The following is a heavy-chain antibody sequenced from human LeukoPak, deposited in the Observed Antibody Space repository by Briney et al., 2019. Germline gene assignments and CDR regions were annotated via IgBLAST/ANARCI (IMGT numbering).Heavy chain of an antibody. Sequence: ASVKVSCKASGYTFTSYDINWVRQANGQGLEWMGWMTPNSANTGYAQNFQGRVTMTRNPSISTAYMELSSLRSEDTAVYYCAIRFSRGSGSAIDYWGQGTLVTVSS. CDR1: GYTFTSYD. CDR3: AIRFSRGSGSAIDY. J-gene: IGHJ4*02. CDR2: MTPNSANT. D-gene: IGHD3-10*01. V-gene: IGHV1-8*01.